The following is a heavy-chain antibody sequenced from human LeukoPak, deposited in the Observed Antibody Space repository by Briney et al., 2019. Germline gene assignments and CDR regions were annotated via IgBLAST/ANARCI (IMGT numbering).Heavy chain of an antibody. V-gene: IGHV3-23*01. CDR2: ISGSGGST. CDR3: SRPPRPCDY. J-gene: IGHJ4*02. CDR1: GFTFSSYA. Sequence: PGGSLRLSCAASGFTFSSYAMSWVRQAPGKGLEWVSAISGSGGSTYYADSVKGRFTISRDNSKNTLYLQMNSLRDEDTAVYYCSRPPRPCDYWGQGTLVTVSS.